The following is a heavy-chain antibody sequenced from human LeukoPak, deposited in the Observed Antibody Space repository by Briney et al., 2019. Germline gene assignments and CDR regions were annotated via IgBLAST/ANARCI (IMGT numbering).Heavy chain of an antibody. D-gene: IGHD5-24*01. Sequence: TGGSLRLSCAASGFTFSSYGMHWVRQAPGQGLEWVSVISYDGSNKYYADSVKGRFTISRGNSKNTLYLQMNSLRAEDTAVYYCAKDRCGGYNSWATFYYYYGMDVWGQGTTVTVSS. CDR3: AKDRCGGYNSWATFYYYYGMDV. V-gene: IGHV3-30*18. CDR2: ISYDGSNK. J-gene: IGHJ6*02. CDR1: GFTFSSYG.